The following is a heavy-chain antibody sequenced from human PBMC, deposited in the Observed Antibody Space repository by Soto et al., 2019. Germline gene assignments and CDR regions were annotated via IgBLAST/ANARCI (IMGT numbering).Heavy chain of an antibody. CDR1: GGSISTDSYY. J-gene: IGHJ3*02. Sequence: QLQLQESGPGLVKPSETLSLTCTVSGGSISTDSYYWDWIRQPPGKGLEWIGTIYHIGSTYNNPSLKVRVTISIDRSKNQFSLKVNSETAADTAVYCCESRGVIVPAAADSLDMWGQGTLLTVSS. CDR3: ESRGVIVPAAADSLDM. CDR2: IYHIGST. V-gene: IGHV4-39*01. D-gene: IGHD2-2*01.